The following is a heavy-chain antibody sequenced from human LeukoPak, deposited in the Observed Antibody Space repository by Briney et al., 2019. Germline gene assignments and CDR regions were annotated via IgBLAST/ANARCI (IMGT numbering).Heavy chain of an antibody. CDR2: IIPILGIA. V-gene: IGHV1-69*04. D-gene: IGHD6-19*01. CDR1: GGTFGSYA. CDR3: ARARQWLVLDY. J-gene: IGHJ4*02. Sequence: SVKVSCKASGGTFGSYAISWVRQAPGQGLEWMGRIIPILGIANYAQKFQGRVAITADKSTSTAYMELSSLRSEDTAVYYCARARQWLVLDYWGQGTLVTVSS.